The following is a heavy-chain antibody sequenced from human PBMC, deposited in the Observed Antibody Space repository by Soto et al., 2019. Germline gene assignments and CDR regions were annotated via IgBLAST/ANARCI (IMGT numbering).Heavy chain of an antibody. D-gene: IGHD1-26*01. Sequence: PGGSLRLSCAASGFTFSSYGMHWVRQAPGKGLEWVAVISYDGSNKCYADSVKGRFTISRDNSKNTLYLQMNSLRAEDTAVYYCAKDKDPLVGAPGTAFDIWGQGTMVTVSS. CDR1: GFTFSSYG. CDR2: ISYDGSNK. J-gene: IGHJ3*02. V-gene: IGHV3-30*18. CDR3: AKDKDPLVGAPGTAFDI.